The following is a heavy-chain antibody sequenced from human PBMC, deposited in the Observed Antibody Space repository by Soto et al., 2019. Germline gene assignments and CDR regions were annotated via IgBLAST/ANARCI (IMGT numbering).Heavy chain of an antibody. V-gene: IGHV3-48*01. CDR1: GFTFSSFG. J-gene: IGHJ4*02. CDR3: ARDLWGDLAGGESDY. D-gene: IGHD3-16*01. Sequence: EVQLVESGGGLVQPGGSLRLSCAASGFTFSSFGMNWVRQAPGKGLEWVSYISYDSSKPTYYADSVKGRFTISRDNAKNSLYLQMNSLRAEDTAVYYCARDLWGDLAGGESDYWGQGTLVTVSS. CDR2: ISYDSSKPT.